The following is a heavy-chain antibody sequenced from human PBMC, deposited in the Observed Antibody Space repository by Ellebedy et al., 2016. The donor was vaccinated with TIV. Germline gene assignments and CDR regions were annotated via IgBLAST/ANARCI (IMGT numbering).Heavy chain of an antibody. CDR2: IHYTWST. J-gene: IGHJ3*02. D-gene: IGHD3-22*01. V-gene: IGHV4-59*08. CDR1: GGSIRSYV. CDR3: ARGGFYDRDAFDI. Sequence: SETLSLTCTVSGGSIRSYVWSWIRQPPGKGLEWTGHIHYTWSTNYNPSLKSRVTISVETSKNQFSLKLKSVTAADTAVYYCARGGFYDRDAFDIWGQGTVVTVSS.